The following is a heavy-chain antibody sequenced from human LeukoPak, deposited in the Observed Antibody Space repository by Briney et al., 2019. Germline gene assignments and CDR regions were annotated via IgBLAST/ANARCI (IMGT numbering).Heavy chain of an antibody. Sequence: GGSQRLSCAASGFTFSTYWMHWVRQTPGEGVVWVSGINSDGSRTPYADSVKGRFTISRDNAKNTLYLEMNSLRAEDTAVYYCAREENSFDSWGQGNLVTVSS. CDR2: INSDGSRT. V-gene: IGHV3-74*01. CDR1: GFTFSTYW. CDR3: AREENSFDS. J-gene: IGHJ4*02.